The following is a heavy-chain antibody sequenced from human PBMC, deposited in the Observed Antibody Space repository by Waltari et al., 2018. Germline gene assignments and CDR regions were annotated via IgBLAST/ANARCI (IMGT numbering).Heavy chain of an antibody. CDR3: ARNGNGDHSFDY. V-gene: IGHV4-59*01. CDR1: GGSISSYY. Sequence: QVQLQESGPGLVKPSETLSLTCTVSGGSISSYYWSWIRQPPGKGLEWIGYIYYSGSTIYNPSLKSRVTISVDTSKNQFSLKLSSVTAADTAVYYCARNGNGDHSFDYWGQGTLVTVSS. D-gene: IGHD4-17*01. CDR2: IYYSGST. J-gene: IGHJ4*02.